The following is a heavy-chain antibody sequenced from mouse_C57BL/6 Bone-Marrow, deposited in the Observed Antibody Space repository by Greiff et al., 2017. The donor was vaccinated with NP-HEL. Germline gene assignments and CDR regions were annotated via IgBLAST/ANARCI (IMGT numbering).Heavy chain of an antibody. Sequence: EVNLVESGGGLVKPGGSLKLSCAASGFTFSSYTMSWVRQTPEKRLEWVATISGGGGNTYYPDSVKGRFTISRDNAKNTLYLQMSSLRSEDTALYYCARQRGAMDYWGQGTSVTVSS. CDR2: ISGGGGNT. J-gene: IGHJ4*01. CDR1: GFTFSSYT. CDR3: ARQRGAMDY. V-gene: IGHV5-9*01.